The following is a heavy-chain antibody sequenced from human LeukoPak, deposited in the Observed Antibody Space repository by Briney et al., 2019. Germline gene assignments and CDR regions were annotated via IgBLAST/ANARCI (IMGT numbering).Heavy chain of an antibody. CDR2: IYYSGST. Sequence: KTSETLSLTCTVSGGSVSSGSYYWSWIRQPPGKGLEWIGYIYYSGSTNYNPSLKSRVTISVDTSKNQFSLKLSSVTAADTAVYYCARSSGYLPWRHFDYWGQGTLVTVSS. CDR1: GGSVSSGSYY. D-gene: IGHD3-22*01. J-gene: IGHJ4*02. V-gene: IGHV4-61*01. CDR3: ARSSGYLPWRHFDY.